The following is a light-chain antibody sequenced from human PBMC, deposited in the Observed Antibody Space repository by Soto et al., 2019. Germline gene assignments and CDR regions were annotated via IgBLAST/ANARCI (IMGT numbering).Light chain of an antibody. CDR3: QQYGSSPRT. J-gene: IGKJ1*01. V-gene: IGKV3-20*01. Sequence: EIVMTQSPATLSLSPGQRATLSCRASQSVSSKLAWYQQRPGQAPRLLIYGASNRATGIPDRFSGSGSGTDLTITISRLEPEDFAVYYCQQYGSSPRTFGQGTKVDIK. CDR1: QSVSSK. CDR2: GAS.